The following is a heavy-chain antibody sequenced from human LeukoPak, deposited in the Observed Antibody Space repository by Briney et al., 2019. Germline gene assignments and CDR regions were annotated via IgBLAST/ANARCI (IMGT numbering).Heavy chain of an antibody. J-gene: IGHJ4*02. Sequence: GGSLRLSCAASGFTFSSYWMNWARQAPGKGLEWVAVISNDGSNKYNADSVKGRFTISRDNSKNTLYLQMNSLRGEDTAVYYCARGRSVTGSTVIDYWGQGTLVTVSS. CDR1: GFTFSSYW. CDR2: ISNDGSNK. CDR3: ARGRSVTGSTVIDY. V-gene: IGHV3-30-3*01. D-gene: IGHD6-19*01.